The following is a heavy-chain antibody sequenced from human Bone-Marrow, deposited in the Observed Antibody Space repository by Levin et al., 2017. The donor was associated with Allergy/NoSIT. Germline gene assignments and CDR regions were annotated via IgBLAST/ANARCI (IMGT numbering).Heavy chain of an antibody. CDR2: INSDGSDT. Sequence: GESLKISCVASGFTFSSSWMHWVRQVPGKGLVWVSLINSDGSDTRYADSVKGRFTVSRDNAKHTVYLQMNSLRAEDAAVYYCARRTGTAATSYYFDYWGQGTLVTVSS. CDR1: GFTFSSSW. CDR3: ARRTGTAATSYYFDY. J-gene: IGHJ4*02. D-gene: IGHD6-25*01. V-gene: IGHV3-74*01.